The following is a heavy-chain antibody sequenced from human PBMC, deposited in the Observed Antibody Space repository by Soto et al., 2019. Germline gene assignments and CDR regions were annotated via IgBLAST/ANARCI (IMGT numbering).Heavy chain of an antibody. Sequence: QVQLVQSGAEVKKPGSSVKVSCKASGGTFSSYAISWVRQAPGQGLEWMGGVIPIFGTANYAQKFQGRVTLTADESTSTAYMELSSLRSEDTAVYYCARVQSWGGVGANTFDYWGQGTLVTVSS. J-gene: IGHJ4*02. D-gene: IGHD1-26*01. CDR1: GGTFSSYA. CDR3: ARVQSWGGVGANTFDY. V-gene: IGHV1-69*01. CDR2: VIPIFGTA.